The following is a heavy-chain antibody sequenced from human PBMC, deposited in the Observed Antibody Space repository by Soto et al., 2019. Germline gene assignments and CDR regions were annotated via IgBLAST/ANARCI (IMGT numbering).Heavy chain of an antibody. CDR2: TYHSGST. CDR1: GGSISSGGYS. D-gene: IGHD4-17*01. V-gene: IGHV4-30-2*01. Sequence: QLQLQESGSGLVKPSQTLSLTCAVSGGSISSGGYSWSWIRQPPGKGLEWIGYTYHSGSTYYNPSHKSRVTISVDRSKNQVSLKMSSVTAADTAVYYCARAHYGDYGYGMDVWGQGTTVTVSS. J-gene: IGHJ6*02. CDR3: ARAHYGDYGYGMDV.